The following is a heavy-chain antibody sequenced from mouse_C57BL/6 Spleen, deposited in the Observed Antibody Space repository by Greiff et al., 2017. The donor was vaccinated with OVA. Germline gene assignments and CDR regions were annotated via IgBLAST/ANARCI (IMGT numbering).Heavy chain of an antibody. CDR2: IYPSDSET. D-gene: IGHD2-4*01. CDR1: GYTFTSYW. CDR3: ARGEGSYYDYHWYFDV. J-gene: IGHJ1*03. Sequence: QVQLKQPGAELVRPGSSVKLSCKASGYTFTSYWMDWVKQRPGQGLEWIGNIYPSDSETHYNQKFKDKATLTVDKSSSTAYMQLSSLTSEDSAVYYCARGEGSYYDYHWYFDVWGTGTTVTVSS. V-gene: IGHV1-61*01.